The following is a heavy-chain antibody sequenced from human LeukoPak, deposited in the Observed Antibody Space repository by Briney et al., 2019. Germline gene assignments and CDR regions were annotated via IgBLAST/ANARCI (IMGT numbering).Heavy chain of an antibody. CDR3: ASVGEDYRGVYH. V-gene: IGHV3-48*03. D-gene: IGHD4-11*01. CDR2: VSSSGSTI. Sequence: PGGSLRLSCAASGFTFSSYEMNWVRQAPGKGLEWVSYVSSSGSTIYYADSVKGRFTISRDNAKNSLYLQMNSLRAEDTAVYYCASVGEDYRGVYHWGQGTLVTVSS. CDR1: GFTFSSYE. J-gene: IGHJ4*02.